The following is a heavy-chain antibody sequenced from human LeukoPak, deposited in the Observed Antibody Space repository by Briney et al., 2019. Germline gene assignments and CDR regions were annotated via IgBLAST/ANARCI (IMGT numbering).Heavy chain of an antibody. J-gene: IGHJ5*01. Sequence: PSETLSLTCTISGGSTSRFYWSWIRQPPGKRLEWIGYVYPGRLARYNPSLESRVVMSAGSNQLSLQLSSVTAADTAVYYCARCRRGPRGGYSDSSGHFDSWGQGLLVTVSS. CDR2: VYPGRLA. D-gene: IGHD3-22*01. CDR3: ARCRRGPRGGYSDSSGHFDS. V-gene: IGHV4-4*08. CDR1: GGSTSRFY.